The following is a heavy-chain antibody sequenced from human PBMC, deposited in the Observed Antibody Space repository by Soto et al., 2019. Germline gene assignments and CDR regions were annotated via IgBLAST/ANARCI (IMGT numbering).Heavy chain of an antibody. J-gene: IGHJ6*02. CDR1: GYSFTSYW. CDR2: IDPSDSYT. Sequence: GESLKISCKGSGYSFTSYWISWVRQMPGKGLEWMGRIDPSDSYTNYSPSFQGHVTISADKSISTAYLQWSSLKASDTTMYYCASRTDYYYYYGMDVWGQGTTVT. V-gene: IGHV5-10-1*01. CDR3: ASRTDYYYYYGMDV.